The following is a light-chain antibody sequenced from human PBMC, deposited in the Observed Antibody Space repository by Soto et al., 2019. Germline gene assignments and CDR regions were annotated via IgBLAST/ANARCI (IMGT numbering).Light chain of an antibody. CDR1: SSDVGTYNY. CDR3: SSYVGNNNLL. J-gene: IGLJ3*02. Sequence: QSVVTQPPSASGSPGQSVTISCTGSSSDVGTYNYVSWYQQHPGKPPKLMIYEVSERPSGVPDRFSGSKSGNTASLTVSGLQAEDEADYFCSSYVGNNNLLFGGGTKVTVL. CDR2: EVS. V-gene: IGLV2-8*01.